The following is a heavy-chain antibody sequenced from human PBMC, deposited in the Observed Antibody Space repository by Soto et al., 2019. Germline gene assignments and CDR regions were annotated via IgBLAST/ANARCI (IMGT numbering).Heavy chain of an antibody. J-gene: IGHJ3*02. Sequence: SQTLSLPSAISGDSVSRNSAAWNWGRQSPSRGLEWLGRTYYRSKWYHDYAVSVKSRITINPDTSKNQFSLQLNSVTPEDTAVYYCARDHYYGSGIDAFDIWGQGTMVTVSS. CDR2: TYYRSKWYH. V-gene: IGHV6-1*01. D-gene: IGHD3-10*01. CDR1: GDSVSRNSAA. CDR3: ARDHYYGSGIDAFDI.